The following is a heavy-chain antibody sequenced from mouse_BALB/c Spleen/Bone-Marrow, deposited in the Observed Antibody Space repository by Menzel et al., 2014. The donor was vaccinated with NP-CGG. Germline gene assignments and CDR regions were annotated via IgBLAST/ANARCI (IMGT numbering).Heavy chain of an antibody. CDR2: IRNKTKGYTT. V-gene: IGHV7-3*02. D-gene: IGHD2-3*01. CDR1: GFTFTSYY. CDR3: ECDTRYDLYWYLDD. J-gene: IGHJ1*01. Sequence: DVKLEQSGGGLVQPGGSLKLSCTTSGFTFTSYYISWVHQPPGKALEWFGFIRNKTKGYTTEYRSSVKARLTISTDTSQGIIYLAMKQLSTEACADSSRECDTRYDLYWYLDDWGAGTPDTVSS.